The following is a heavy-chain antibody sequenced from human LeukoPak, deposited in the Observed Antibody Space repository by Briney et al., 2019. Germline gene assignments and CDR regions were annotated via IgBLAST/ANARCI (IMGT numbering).Heavy chain of an antibody. D-gene: IGHD6-13*01. J-gene: IGHJ4*02. CDR1: GGSFSGYY. V-gene: IGHV4-34*01. CDR3: ARSRAAAGKDY. CDR2: INHSGST. Sequence: SETLSLTCAVYGGSFSGYYWSWIRQPPGKGLEWIGGINHSGSTNYNPSLKSRVTISVDTSKNQFSLKLSSVTAADTAVYYCARSRAAAGKDYWGQGTLVTVSS.